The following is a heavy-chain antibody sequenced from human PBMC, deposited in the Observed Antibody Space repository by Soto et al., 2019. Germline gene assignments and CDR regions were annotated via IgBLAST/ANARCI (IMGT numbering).Heavy chain of an antibody. CDR2: ITPIFGTA. D-gene: IGHD3-22*01. V-gene: IGHV1-69*13. J-gene: IGHJ5*02. CDR3: ARVVVITGFDP. CDR1: GGTFSSYS. Sequence: SVKVSCKASGGTFSSYSISWVRQAPGQGLEWMGGITPIFGTANYAQKFQGRVTITADESTSTAYMELSSLRSEDTAVYYCARVVVITGFDPWGQGTLVTVSS.